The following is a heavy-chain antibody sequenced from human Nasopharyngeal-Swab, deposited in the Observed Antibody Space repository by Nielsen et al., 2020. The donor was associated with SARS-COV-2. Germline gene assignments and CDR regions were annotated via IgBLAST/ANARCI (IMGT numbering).Heavy chain of an antibody. J-gene: IGHJ6*02. D-gene: IGHD4-17*01. V-gene: IGHV4-59*01. CDR2: IYYSGST. CDR3: ARVGNGDYDHYYYYGMDV. Sequence: WIRQPPGKGLEWIGYIYYSGSTNYNPSLKSRVTISVDTSKNQFSLKLSSVTAADTAVYYCARVGNGDYDHYYYYGMDVWGQGTTVTVSS.